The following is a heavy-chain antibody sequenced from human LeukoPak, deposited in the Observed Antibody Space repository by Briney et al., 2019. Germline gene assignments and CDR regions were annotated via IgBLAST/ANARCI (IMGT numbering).Heavy chain of an antibody. CDR3: ARRRDSGSLQHFDY. D-gene: IGHD1-26*01. CDR2: ISYDGSNK. J-gene: IGHJ4*02. Sequence: GGSLRLSCAASGFTFSSYAMHWVRQAPGKGLEWVAVISYDGSNKYYADSVKGRFTISRDNSKNTLYLQMNSLRAEDTAVYYCARRRDSGSLQHFDYWGQGTLVTVSS. V-gene: IGHV3-30*04. CDR1: GFTFSSYA.